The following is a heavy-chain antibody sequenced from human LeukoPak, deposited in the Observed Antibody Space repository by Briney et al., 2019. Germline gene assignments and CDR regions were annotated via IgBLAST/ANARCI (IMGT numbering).Heavy chain of an antibody. CDR1: GYTFTSYG. D-gene: IGHD2-8*02. J-gene: IGHJ4*02. V-gene: IGHV1-18*01. Sequence: ASVKVSCKASGYTFTSYGISWVRQAPGQGLEWMRWISAYNGNTNYAQKLQGRVTMTTDTSTSTAYMELRSLRADDTAVYYCARFSCVLVPDDYWGQGTLVTVSS. CDR2: ISAYNGNT. CDR3: ARFSCVLVPDDY.